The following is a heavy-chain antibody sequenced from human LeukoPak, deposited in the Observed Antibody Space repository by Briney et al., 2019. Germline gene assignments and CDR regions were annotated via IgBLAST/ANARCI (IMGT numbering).Heavy chain of an antibody. CDR3: ARDHAAMAEAPTDY. CDR1: GFTFSSYS. J-gene: IGHJ4*02. D-gene: IGHD5-18*01. Sequence: PGGSLRLSCAASGFTFSSYSMNWVRQAPGKGLEWVSSISSSSYIYYADSVKGRFTISRDNAKNSLYLQMNNLRAEDTAVYYCARDHAAMAEAPTDYWGQGTLVTVSS. V-gene: IGHV3-21*01. CDR2: ISSSSYI.